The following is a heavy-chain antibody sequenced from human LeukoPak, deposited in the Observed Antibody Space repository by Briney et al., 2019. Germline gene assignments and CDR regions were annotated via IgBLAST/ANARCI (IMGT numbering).Heavy chain of an antibody. CDR2: VYYSGTT. CDR3: ARSGGYDSGWSFQH. CDR1: GGSISRYY. D-gene: IGHD5-12*01. V-gene: IGHV4-59*08. Sequence: SETLSLTCIVSGGSISRYYWSWIRQPPGKGLEWIGYVYYSGTTNYNPSPKSRVTISVDTSKNQFSLRLSSVTAADTAVYYCARSGGYDSGWSFQHWGQGTLVTVSS. J-gene: IGHJ1*01.